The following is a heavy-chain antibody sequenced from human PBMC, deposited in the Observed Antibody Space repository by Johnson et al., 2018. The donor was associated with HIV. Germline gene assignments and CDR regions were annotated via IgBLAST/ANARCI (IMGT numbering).Heavy chain of an antibody. CDR2: ISGSGGTM. CDR3: ATVWRNEGRHSLDT. Sequence: VQLVESGGGLVQPGGSLRLSCAASGFTFSSYAMSWVRQAPGKGLEWVSYISGSGGTMYSADSVKGRFTISRNNANNSLHLQMNNLRAEDTAVYFCATVWRNEGRHSLDTWGQGTVVTVSS. CDR1: GFTFSSYA. D-gene: IGHD1-1*01. J-gene: IGHJ3*02. V-gene: IGHV3-48*04.